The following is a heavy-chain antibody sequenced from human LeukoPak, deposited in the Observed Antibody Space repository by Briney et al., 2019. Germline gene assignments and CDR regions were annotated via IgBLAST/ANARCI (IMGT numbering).Heavy chain of an antibody. J-gene: IGHJ4*02. D-gene: IGHD6-19*01. Sequence: SETLSLTCAVTGGSISSGGFSWSWIRQPPGKGLEWIGYIYHSGSTYYNPSLKSRVTISVDTSKNQFSLKLSSVTAADTAVYYCARPIYPYSSGWYDPIPAQFHYWGQGTLVTVSS. V-gene: IGHV4-30-2*01. CDR1: GGSISSGGFS. CDR2: IYHSGST. CDR3: ARPIYPYSSGWYDPIPAQFHY.